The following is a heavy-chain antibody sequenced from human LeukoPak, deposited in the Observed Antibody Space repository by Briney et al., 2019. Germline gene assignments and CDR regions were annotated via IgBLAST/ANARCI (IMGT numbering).Heavy chain of an antibody. CDR3: ARDSTTGIDY. Sequence: PGGSLRLSCSASGFTFSSYYLHWVRHDPGKGLVWVSRISNDGSSTWYADSVKGRFTISRDNAKDTLYLQMNSLRTEDTAVYYCARDSTTGIDYWGQGTLVTVSS. CDR1: GFTFSSYY. J-gene: IGHJ4*02. D-gene: IGHD1-1*01. CDR2: ISNDGSST. V-gene: IGHV3-74*01.